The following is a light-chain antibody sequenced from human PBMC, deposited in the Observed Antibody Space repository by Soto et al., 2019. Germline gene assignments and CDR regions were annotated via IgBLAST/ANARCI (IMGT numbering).Light chain of an antibody. CDR2: AIS. Sequence: EIVLTQSPSALSCSPGERSTLSFRASQTVSINLAWYQQRPGQAPRLLIYAISNRATGVPARFSGSGSETEFTLTIRSLQSEDFAVYFCQQYNNWPSFGQGTRLEIK. V-gene: IGKV3-15*01. CDR3: QQYNNWPS. CDR1: QTVSIN. J-gene: IGKJ5*01.